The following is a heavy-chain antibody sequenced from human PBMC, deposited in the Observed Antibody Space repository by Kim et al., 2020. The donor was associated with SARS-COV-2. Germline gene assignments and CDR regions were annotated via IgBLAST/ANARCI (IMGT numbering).Heavy chain of an antibody. J-gene: IGHJ5*01. V-gene: IGHV3-20*04. Sequence: GGSLRLSCAASGSTFDDYGMSWVRQAPGMGLEWVSGINKNGGSTGYADSVKGRFTISRDNANNSLYLQMNSLRVEDTALYYCARGYISGPFDSWGHGTLVTVSS. CDR3: ARGYISGPFDS. CDR1: GSTFDDYG. CDR2: INKNGGST. D-gene: IGHD6-19*01.